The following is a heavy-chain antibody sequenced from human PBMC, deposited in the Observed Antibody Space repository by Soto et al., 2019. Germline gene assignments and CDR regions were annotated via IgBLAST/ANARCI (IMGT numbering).Heavy chain of an antibody. V-gene: IGHV1-2*02. Sequence: QVQLVQSGAEMKEPGDSVRVSCEASGYTFTSYYIHWVRQAPGQGLEWMGWINPKFGDTTYAQDFQRRVSMTRDMASSTVYMELRRLTSDDTAIYYCARNMDYYYGPGSGNGHGFWGQGTTVTVFS. CDR1: GYTFTSYY. CDR2: INPKFGDT. J-gene: IGHJ6*02. CDR3: ARNMDYYYGPGSGNGHGF. D-gene: IGHD3-10*01.